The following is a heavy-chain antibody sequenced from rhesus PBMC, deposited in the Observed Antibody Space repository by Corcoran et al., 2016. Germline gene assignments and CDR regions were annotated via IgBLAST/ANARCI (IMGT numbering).Heavy chain of an antibody. Sequence: QVTLKESGPALVKPTQTLTLTCTFSGFSPSTSGMGVGWIRQPSRKTLEWLAHIYWNDDKYYRTSLKSRLTISKDTSKNQVVLTMTNMDPVDTATFYCARHTVAATHFDYWGQGVLVTVSS. CDR1: GFSPSTSGMG. V-gene: IGHV2-1*01. CDR3: ARHTVAATHFDY. D-gene: IGHD4-29*01. J-gene: IGHJ4*01. CDR2: IYWNDDK.